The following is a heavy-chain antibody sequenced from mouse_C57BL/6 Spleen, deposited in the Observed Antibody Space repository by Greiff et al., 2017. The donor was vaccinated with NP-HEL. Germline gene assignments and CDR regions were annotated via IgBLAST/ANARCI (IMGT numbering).Heavy chain of an antibody. J-gene: IGHJ1*03. CDR3: VRHLNYYGSSYGYFDV. CDR2: IRSKSNNYAT. V-gene: IGHV10-1*01. CDR1: GFSFNTYA. Sequence: EVMLVESGGGLVQPKGSLKLSCAASGFSFNTYAMNWVRQAPGKGLEWVARIRSKSNNYATYYADSVKDRFTISRDDSESMLYLQMNNLKTEDTAMYYCVRHLNYYGSSYGYFDVWGTGTTVTVSS. D-gene: IGHD1-1*01.